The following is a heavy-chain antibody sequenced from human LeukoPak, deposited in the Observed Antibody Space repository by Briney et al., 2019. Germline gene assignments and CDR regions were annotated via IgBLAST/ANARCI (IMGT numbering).Heavy chain of an antibody. CDR2: ISTYNSNT. J-gene: IGHJ4*02. Sequence: ASVKVSCKASGYTFTSYGISWVRQAPGQGLEWVGGISTYNSNTNYAQKLQGRVTMTTDASTSTAYMELRSLRSDDTAVYYCAREGFAGGSYCDYWGQGTLVTVSS. CDR3: AREGFAGGSYCDY. V-gene: IGHV1-18*01. D-gene: IGHD4-23*01. CDR1: GYTFTSYG.